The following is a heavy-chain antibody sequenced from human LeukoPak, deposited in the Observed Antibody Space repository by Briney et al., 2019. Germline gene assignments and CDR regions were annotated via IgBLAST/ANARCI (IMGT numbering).Heavy chain of an antibody. CDR2: INSDGSST. J-gene: IGHJ5*02. CDR3: ARWYYYETSGLYYGSFDN. CDR1: GFTFSAYW. Sequence: GGSLRLSCAASGFTFSAYWMHWVRQAPGKWLVWLSRINSDGSSTSYADSVKGRFTISRDNAKNTLYLQMNSLRAEDTAVYYCARWYYYETSGLYYGSFDNWGQGTLVTVSS. V-gene: IGHV3-74*01. D-gene: IGHD3-22*01.